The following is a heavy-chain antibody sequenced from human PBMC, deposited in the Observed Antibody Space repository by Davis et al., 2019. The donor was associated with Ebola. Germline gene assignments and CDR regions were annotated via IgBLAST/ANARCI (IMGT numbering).Heavy chain of an antibody. CDR3: ARGTSGSFDY. J-gene: IGHJ4*02. CDR1: GYTFISYG. D-gene: IGHD2-2*01. CDR2: ITTYNGNT. Sequence: ASVKVSCKASGYTFISYGFSWVRQAPGQGLEWMGWITTYNGNTNYAQNLQGRVTMTTDTSTNTAYMELRSLRSDDTAVYYCARGTSGSFDYWGQGTQVTVSS. V-gene: IGHV1-18*01.